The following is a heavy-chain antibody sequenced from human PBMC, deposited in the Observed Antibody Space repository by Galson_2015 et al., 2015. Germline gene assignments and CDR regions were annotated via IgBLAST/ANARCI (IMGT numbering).Heavy chain of an antibody. CDR1: GNTFPNYY. D-gene: IGHD2-15*01. J-gene: IGHJ6*02. Sequence: SVKVSCKASGNTFPNYYIHWLRQAPGQGLEWTGAINPSGGNTIYAQKFQGRVTMTRDTSTSVVYMELSSQTSEDAAVYYCATRRPCSGGTCYGLDVWGQGTTVTVSS. V-gene: IGHV1-46*01. CDR3: ATRRPCSGGTCYGLDV. CDR2: INPSGGNT.